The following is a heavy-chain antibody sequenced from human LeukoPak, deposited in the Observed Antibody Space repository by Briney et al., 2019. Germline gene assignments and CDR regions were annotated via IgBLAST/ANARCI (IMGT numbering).Heavy chain of an antibody. CDR3: ARVRTRGYDFWSGPDY. D-gene: IGHD3-3*01. Sequence: ASVKVSCKASGYTLTRYFIHWVRRAPGQGLEWMGWINPNSGGTNYAQKFQGRVTMTRDTSISTAYMELSRLRSDDTAVYYCARVRTRGYDFWSGPDYWGQGTLVTVSS. CDR1: GYTLTRYF. CDR2: INPNSGGT. J-gene: IGHJ4*02. V-gene: IGHV1-2*02.